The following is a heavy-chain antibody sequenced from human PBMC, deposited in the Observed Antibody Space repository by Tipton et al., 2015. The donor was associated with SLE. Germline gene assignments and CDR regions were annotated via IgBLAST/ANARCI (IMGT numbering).Heavy chain of an antibody. V-gene: IGHV4-39*07. CDR1: GGSTSSTNYY. J-gene: IGHJ4*02. CDR2: ISYRGTT. Sequence: TLSLTCTVSGGSTSSTNYYWGWIRQPPGKGLEWIGSISYRGTTSYNPSLKRRATISIDTAKNHFSLRLRAVTAADTAVYYCARGGVGGYDYFDYWGQGALVTVSS. D-gene: IGHD5-12*01. CDR3: ARGGVGGYDYFDY.